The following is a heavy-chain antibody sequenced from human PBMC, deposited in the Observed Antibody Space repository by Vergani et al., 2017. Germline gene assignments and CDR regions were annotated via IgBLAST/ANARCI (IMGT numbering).Heavy chain of an antibody. V-gene: IGHV3-21*04. CDR1: GFTFSSYS. CDR3: AKSYSIGAGAGALDY. D-gene: IGHD6-25*01. Sequence: EVQLVESGGGLVKPGGSLRLSCAASGFTFSSYSMNWVRQAPGKGLEWVSSISSSSSYIYYADSVKGRFTISRDNAKNSLYLQMNSLRAEDTALYYCAKSYSIGAGAGALDYWGQGTLVTVSS. J-gene: IGHJ4*02. CDR2: ISSSSSYI.